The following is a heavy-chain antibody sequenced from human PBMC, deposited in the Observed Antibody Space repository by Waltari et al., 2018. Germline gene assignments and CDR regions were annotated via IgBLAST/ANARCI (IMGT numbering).Heavy chain of an antibody. V-gene: IGHV3-21*01. J-gene: IGHJ4*02. CDR3: VSGGWGFYFDY. D-gene: IGHD7-27*01. Sequence: EVQLVESGVGLVKPGGSLRLSCGASGFRVSSYSMNWVRQAPGKGLEWVSSISSSTTYIHYADSVKGRFTISRDNAKNSLYLQMNSLRVEDTAVYYCVSGGWGFYFDYWGQGTVVTVSS. CDR1: GFRVSSYS. CDR2: ISSSTTYI.